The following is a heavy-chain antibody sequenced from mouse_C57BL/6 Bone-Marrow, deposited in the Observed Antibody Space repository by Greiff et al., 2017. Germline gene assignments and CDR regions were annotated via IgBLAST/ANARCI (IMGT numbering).Heavy chain of an antibody. J-gene: IGHJ3*01. V-gene: IGHV2-3*01. CDR3: AKEAKLLSY. Sequence: VHLVESGPGLVAPSQSLSITCTVSGFSLTSYGVSWVRQPPGKGLEWLGVIWGDGSTNYHSALISRLRISKDNSKSQVFLKLNSLQTADTATYYCAKEAKLLSYWGQGTLVTVSA. CDR1: GFSLTSYG. CDR2: IWGDGST.